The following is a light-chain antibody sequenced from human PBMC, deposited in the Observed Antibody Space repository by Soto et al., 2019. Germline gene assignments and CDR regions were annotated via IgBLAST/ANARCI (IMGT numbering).Light chain of an antibody. V-gene: IGLV2-14*01. CDR2: DVS. CDR1: SSDVGGYNY. Sequence: QYALTQPASVSGSPVQSITISCTGTSSDVGGYNYVSWYQQHPGQAPKLMIYDVSNRPSGVSNRFSGSKSGNTASLTISGLQAEDEADYYCSSYTSSSTLVVFGGGTKLTVL. CDR3: SSYTSSSTLVV. J-gene: IGLJ2*01.